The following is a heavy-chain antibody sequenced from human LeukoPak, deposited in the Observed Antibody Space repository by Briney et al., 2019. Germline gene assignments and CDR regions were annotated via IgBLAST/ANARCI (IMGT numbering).Heavy chain of an antibody. J-gene: IGHJ4*02. CDR2: INPSGGST. CDR3: ARDLHLSGSYYD. D-gene: IGHD1-26*01. Sequence: GASVNVSCKASGYTFTSYYMHWVRQAPGQGVEGMGIINPSGGSTSYAQKFQGRVTMTSDTSTSTVYMELSSLRSKDTAVYYCARDLHLSGSYYDWGQGTLVTVSS. V-gene: IGHV1-46*01. CDR1: GYTFTSYY.